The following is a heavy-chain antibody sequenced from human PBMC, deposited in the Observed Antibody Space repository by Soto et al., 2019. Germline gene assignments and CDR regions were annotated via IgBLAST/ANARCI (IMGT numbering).Heavy chain of an antibody. CDR1: GFTFSSYW. Sequence: EVQLVESGGGLVQPGGSLRLSCAAPGFTFSSYWMHWVRQAPGKGLVWVSRINSDGSSTSYADSVKGRFTISRDNAKNTLYLQMNSLRAEDTAVYYCARDGPRGIVVVTAIFDYWGQGTLVTVSS. J-gene: IGHJ4*02. CDR3: ARDGPRGIVVVTAIFDY. D-gene: IGHD2-21*02. V-gene: IGHV3-74*01. CDR2: INSDGSST.